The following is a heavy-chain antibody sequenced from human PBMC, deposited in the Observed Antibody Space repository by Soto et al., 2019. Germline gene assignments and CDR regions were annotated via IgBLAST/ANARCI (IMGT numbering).Heavy chain of an antibody. D-gene: IGHD2-2*01. Sequence: QIQHWGAGLLKPSETLSLTCTVYGDSFNTYYWSWIRQPPGKGLEWIGEMNYSGSSKYNPSLKSRVTSLVDTSNKQFSLRLTSVTAADTAVYYCARGSRVGYCLGISCHNWFDPWGQGTLVSVSS. CDR3: ARGSRVGYCLGISCHNWFDP. CDR2: MNYSGSS. J-gene: IGHJ5*02. V-gene: IGHV4-34*01. CDR1: GDSFNTYY.